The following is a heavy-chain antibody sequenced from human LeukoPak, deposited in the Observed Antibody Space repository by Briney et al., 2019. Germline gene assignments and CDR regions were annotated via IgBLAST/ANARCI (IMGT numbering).Heavy chain of an antibody. V-gene: IGHV3-30*03. J-gene: IGHJ4*02. CDR1: GFTFSSYG. D-gene: IGHD2-15*01. CDR2: ISYDGSNK. Sequence: GGSLRLSCAASGFTFSSYGMHWVRQAPGKGLEWVAVISYDGSNKYYADSVKGRFTISRDNSKNTLYLQMNSLRAEDTAVYYCATGLPFIVVVVAATPDFDYWGQGTLVTVSS. CDR3: ATGLPFIVVVVAATPDFDY.